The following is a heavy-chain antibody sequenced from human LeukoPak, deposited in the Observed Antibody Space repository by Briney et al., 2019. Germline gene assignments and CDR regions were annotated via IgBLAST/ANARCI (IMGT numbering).Heavy chain of an antibody. V-gene: IGHV3-74*01. CDR1: GLTFSSHW. CDR3: AAESSAWSAFDI. Sequence: GGSLRLSCAASGLTFSSHWMFWVRQAPGKGLVWVSQTDRDGKTTGYADSVKGRFTISRDNAKKTLYLQMNSLRAEDTAVYYCAAESSAWSAFDIWGQGTMVTVSA. D-gene: IGHD6-25*01. CDR2: TDRDGKTT. J-gene: IGHJ3*02.